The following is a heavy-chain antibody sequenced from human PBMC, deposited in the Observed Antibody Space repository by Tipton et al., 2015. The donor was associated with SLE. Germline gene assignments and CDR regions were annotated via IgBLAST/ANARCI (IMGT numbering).Heavy chain of an antibody. D-gene: IGHD3-10*01. Sequence: TLSLTCNVSGGSISSYYWTWIRQPPGKGLESIGYIYSSGSTNYNPSLKSRVTISVDKSKKQFSLKLNSVAAADTAVYYCATLSDASGNYYNWFDPWGQGTLVTVSS. V-gene: IGHV4-4*09. J-gene: IGHJ5*02. CDR3: ATLSDASGNYYNWFDP. CDR1: GGSISSYY. CDR2: IYSSGST.